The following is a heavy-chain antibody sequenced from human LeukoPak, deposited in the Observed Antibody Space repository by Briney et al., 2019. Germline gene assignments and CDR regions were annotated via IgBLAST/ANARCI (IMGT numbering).Heavy chain of an antibody. CDR1: GYTFTSYD. V-gene: IGHV1-2*02. CDR2: INPNSVGT. J-gene: IGHJ3*02. D-gene: IGHD3-9*01. CDR3: ASNYDIFIGYSDPPHDAFDI. Sequence: ASVKVSCKASGYTFTSYDINWVRQAPGQGLEWMGWINPNSVGTNYVQKFQGRVTMTRDTSISTAYMELSRLRSDDTAVYYCASNYDIFIGYSDPPHDAFDIWGQGTRVTVSS.